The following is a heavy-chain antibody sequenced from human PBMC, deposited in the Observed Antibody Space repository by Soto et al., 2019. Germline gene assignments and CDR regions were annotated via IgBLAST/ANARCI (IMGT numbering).Heavy chain of an antibody. Sequence: PSETLSLTCTVSGGSVSSGSYYWSWIRQPPGKGLEWIGYIYYSGSTNYNPSLKSRVTISVDTSKNQFSLKLSSVTAADTAVYYCARDLVEQSITIFGVVNPLSYGMDVWDQGTTVTVSS. CDR1: GGSVSSGSYY. CDR3: ARDLVEQSITIFGVVNPLSYGMDV. CDR2: IYYSGST. V-gene: IGHV4-61*01. J-gene: IGHJ6*02. D-gene: IGHD3-3*01.